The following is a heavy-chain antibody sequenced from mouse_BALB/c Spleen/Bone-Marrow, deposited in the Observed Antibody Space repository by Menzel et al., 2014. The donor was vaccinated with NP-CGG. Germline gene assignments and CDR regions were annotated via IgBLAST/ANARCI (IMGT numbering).Heavy chain of an antibody. J-gene: IGHJ4*01. CDR1: GYTFTSYW. D-gene: IGHD1-1*01. CDR3: TRSPITTVVAETMDC. CDR2: IYPFSGSS. V-gene: IGHV1S22*01. Sequence: LQQSGSELVRPGTSVKLSCKASGYTFTSYWMHWVKQRPGQGLEWIGNIYPFSGSSNYDEKFKSKATLTVDTSSSTAYMQLISPTSEDSAVYCCTRSPITTVVAETMDCWGQGTSVTVSS.